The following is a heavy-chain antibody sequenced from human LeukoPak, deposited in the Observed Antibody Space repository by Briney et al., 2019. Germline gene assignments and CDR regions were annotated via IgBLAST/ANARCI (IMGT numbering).Heavy chain of an antibody. V-gene: IGHV3-23*01. CDR1: GFTFSSYA. D-gene: IGHD3-9*01. Sequence: GGSLRLSCAASGFTFSSYAMSWVRQAPGKGLEWVSAISGSGGSTYYADSVKGRFTISRDNSRNTLYLQMNSLRAEDTAVYYCAKGVEYYDILFDYWGQGTLVTVSS. CDR3: AKGVEYYDILFDY. CDR2: ISGSGGST. J-gene: IGHJ4*02.